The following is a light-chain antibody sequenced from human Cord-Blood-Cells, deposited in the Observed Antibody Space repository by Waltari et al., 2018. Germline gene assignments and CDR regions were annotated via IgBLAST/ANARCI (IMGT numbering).Light chain of an antibody. Sequence: IVLTQSPGTLSLSPGERATLSCRASQSVSSSYLAWYQQKPGQAPRLLIYCASSSATGIPGRFSGSGSGTDFTLTISRLEPEDFAVYYCQQYGSSPPFGPGTKVDIK. CDR1: QSVSSSY. CDR2: CAS. V-gene: IGKV3-20*01. CDR3: QQYGSSPP. J-gene: IGKJ3*01.